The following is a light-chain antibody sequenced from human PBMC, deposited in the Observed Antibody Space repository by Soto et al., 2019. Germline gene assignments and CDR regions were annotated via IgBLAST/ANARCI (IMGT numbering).Light chain of an antibody. CDR1: SSDFGGYNF. V-gene: IGLV2-8*01. CDR3: SSYAGSNIWYD. J-gene: IGLJ1*01. Sequence: QSALTQPPSASGSPGQSVTISCTGTSSDFGGYNFVSWYQHRPGKAPKLMIFEVTKRPSGVPDRFSGSKSGNTASLTVSGLQAEDEADYYCSSYAGSNIWYDFGPGTKDTV. CDR2: EVT.